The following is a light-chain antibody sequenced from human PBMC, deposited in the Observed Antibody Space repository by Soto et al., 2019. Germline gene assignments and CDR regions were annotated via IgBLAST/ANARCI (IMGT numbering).Light chain of an antibody. J-gene: IGLJ1*01. CDR3: SSYTGVSLYV. V-gene: IGLV2-14*01. CDR2: DVS. CDR1: SSDVGGYEH. Sequence: QSALTQPASVSGSPGQSISISCTGTSSDVGGYEHVSWYQQHPGKAPRLIIHDVSSRPSGVSNRFSGSKSGNTASLTISGLQTEDVADYYCSSYTGVSLYVFGTGPTLTVL.